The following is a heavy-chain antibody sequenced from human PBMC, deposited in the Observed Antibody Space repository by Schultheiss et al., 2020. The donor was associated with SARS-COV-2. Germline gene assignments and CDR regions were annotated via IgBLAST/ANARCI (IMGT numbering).Heavy chain of an antibody. CDR1: GFTFSSYT. D-gene: IGHD3-22*01. Sequence: GGSLRLSCAASGFTFSSYTMNWVRQAPGKGLEWVSAISGSGGSTYYADSVKGRFTISRDNSKKTLDLQMNSLRAEDTAVYYCASLAPEGDYEGEDYYYYYGMDVWGQGTTVTVSS. J-gene: IGHJ6*02. CDR2: ISGSGGST. CDR3: ASLAPEGDYEGEDYYYYYGMDV. V-gene: IGHV3-23*01.